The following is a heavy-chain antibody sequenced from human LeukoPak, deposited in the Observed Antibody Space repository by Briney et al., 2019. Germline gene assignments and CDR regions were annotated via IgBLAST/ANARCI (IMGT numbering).Heavy chain of an antibody. CDR2: ICGSGGST. V-gene: IGHV3-23*01. CDR1: GFTFSSYA. D-gene: IGHD6-13*01. Sequence: GGSLRLSCAASGFTFSSYAMSWVRQAPGKGLDWVSAICGSGGSTYYADSVKGRFTISTDNSKNTLYLQMNSLGAEDTGVYYCAKDRGSSWPHGFDYWGQGTLVTVSS. J-gene: IGHJ4*02. CDR3: AKDRGSSWPHGFDY.